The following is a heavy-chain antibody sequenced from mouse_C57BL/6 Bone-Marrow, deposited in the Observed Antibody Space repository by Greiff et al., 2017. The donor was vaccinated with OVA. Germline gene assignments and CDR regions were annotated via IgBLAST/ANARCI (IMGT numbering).Heavy chain of an antibody. CDR1: GYTFTSYT. Sequence: QVQLQQSGAELARPGASVKMSCKASGYTFTSYTIHWVKQRPGQGLEWIGYIDPTNDYTNYNKKFKGKATLTADKSSSSAYMQLSNLTSEDSAVYYWTRGYYVNYWGQGTTLTVSS. V-gene: IGHV1-4*01. CDR2: IDPTNDYT. CDR3: TRGYYVNY. J-gene: IGHJ2*01.